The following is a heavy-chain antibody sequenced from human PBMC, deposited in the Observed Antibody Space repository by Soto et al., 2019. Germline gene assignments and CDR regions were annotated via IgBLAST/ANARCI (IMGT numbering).Heavy chain of an antibody. Sequence: EVQLLESGGGLVQPGGSLRLSCAASGFTFSSYAMSWVRQAPGKGLGWVSAISGSGGSTYYADSVKGRFTISRDNSKNTLYLQMNSLRAEDTAVYYCAKSIAAAGGYYYYYYGMDVWGQGTTVTVSS. D-gene: IGHD6-13*01. CDR1: GFTFSSYA. CDR3: AKSIAAAGGYYYYYYGMDV. CDR2: ISGSGGST. J-gene: IGHJ6*02. V-gene: IGHV3-23*01.